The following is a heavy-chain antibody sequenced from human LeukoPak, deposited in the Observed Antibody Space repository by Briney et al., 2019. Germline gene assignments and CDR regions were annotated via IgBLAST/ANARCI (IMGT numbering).Heavy chain of an antibody. CDR2: IYYSGST. CDR1: GGSISSGDYY. J-gene: IGHJ4*02. CDR3: ASGRGWLRPFDY. D-gene: IGHD5-12*01. V-gene: IGHV4-30-4*08. Sequence: SETLSLTCTVSGGSISSGDYYWSWIREPRGKGLEWIEYIYYSGSTYYNPSLKRRVTISENTYKNQFSLKLSSVTAADTVVYYCASGRGWLRPFDYWGQGTLVTVS.